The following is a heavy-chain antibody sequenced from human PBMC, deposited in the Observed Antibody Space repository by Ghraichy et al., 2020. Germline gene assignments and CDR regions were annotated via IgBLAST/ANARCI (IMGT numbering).Heavy chain of an antibody. D-gene: IGHD3-22*01. CDR1: GFTFSDYY. CDR2: IYSGGST. Sequence: GGSLRLSCAASGFTFSDYYMSWVRQAPGKGLEWVSVIYSGGSTYYADSVKGRFTISRDNSRNTLFLQMNSLRAEDKAVYYCARDRYYDSSGYYYGESWGQGNLVTVSS. V-gene: IGHV3-53*01. J-gene: IGHJ5*02. CDR3: ARDRYYDSSGYYYGES.